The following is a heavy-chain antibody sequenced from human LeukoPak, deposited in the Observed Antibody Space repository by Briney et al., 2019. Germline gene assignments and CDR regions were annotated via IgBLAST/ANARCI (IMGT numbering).Heavy chain of an antibody. V-gene: IGHV3-23*01. J-gene: IGHJ4*02. CDR3: AKHSSSSRSLIFDY. D-gene: IGHD6-13*01. Sequence: GGSLRLSCVASGFTFNTSWMSWVRQAPGKGLEWVSAISGSGGSTYYADSVKGRFTISRDNSKNTLYLQMNSLRAEDTAVYYCAKHSSSSRSLIFDYWGQGTLVTVSS. CDR2: ISGSGGST. CDR1: GFTFNTSW.